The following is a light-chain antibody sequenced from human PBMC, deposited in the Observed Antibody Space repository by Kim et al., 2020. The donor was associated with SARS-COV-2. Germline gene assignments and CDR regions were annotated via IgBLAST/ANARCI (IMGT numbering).Light chain of an antibody. J-gene: IGLJ3*02. V-gene: IGLV1-40*01. CDR1: SSNIGADYD. CDR3: QSYDSSLLRV. Sequence: GQRVTISCTGGSSNIGADYDVHWYQHLPGTAPRLLIYGNTKRPSGVPDRFSGSKSGTSASLAITGLQAEGEADYYCQSYDSSLLRVFGGGTKVTVL. CDR2: GNT.